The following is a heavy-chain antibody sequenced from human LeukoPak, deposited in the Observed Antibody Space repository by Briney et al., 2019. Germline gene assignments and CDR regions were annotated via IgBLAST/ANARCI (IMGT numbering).Heavy chain of an antibody. Sequence: PGGSLRLSCAASGFTFSSYWMSWVRQAPGKGLEWVANIKKDGSEKYYVDSVKGRFTISRDNAKNSLYLQMNSLRAEDTAVYYCARDRGYYDSSGADYWGQGTLVTVSS. J-gene: IGHJ4*02. V-gene: IGHV3-7*01. CDR2: IKKDGSEK. CDR3: ARDRGYYDSSGADY. CDR1: GFTFSSYW. D-gene: IGHD3-22*01.